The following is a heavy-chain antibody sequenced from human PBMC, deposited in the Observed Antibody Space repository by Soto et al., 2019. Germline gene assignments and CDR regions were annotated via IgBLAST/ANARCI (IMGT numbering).Heavy chain of an antibody. J-gene: IGHJ4*02. CDR1: GYTFTSYH. V-gene: IGHV1-18*01. CDR3: ARDSPPTDY. CDR2: ISDYNIKT. Sequence: QVQLVQSGAEVKKPGASVKVFCKTSGYTFTSYHISWVRQAPGQGLEWMGCISDYNIKTNYAQNFQGRVTMTTYTLTITAYMELRSLRSDDTAVYYCARDSPPTDYWCQGTLVTVSS.